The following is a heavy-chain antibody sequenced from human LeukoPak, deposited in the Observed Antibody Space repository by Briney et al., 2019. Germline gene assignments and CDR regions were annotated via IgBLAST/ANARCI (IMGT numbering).Heavy chain of an antibody. CDR1: GYTFTNYD. V-gene: IGHV1-8*03. CDR2: INPKSGRT. Sequence: ASVKVSCKTSGYTFTNYDINWVRQATGQGLEWMGWINPKSGRTGYAQKFQGRVTITTDESTSTAYMELSSLRSEDTAVYYCARGTLGDVNYYYYMDVWGKGTTVTVSS. D-gene: IGHD3-16*01. CDR3: ARGTLGDVNYYYYMDV. J-gene: IGHJ6*03.